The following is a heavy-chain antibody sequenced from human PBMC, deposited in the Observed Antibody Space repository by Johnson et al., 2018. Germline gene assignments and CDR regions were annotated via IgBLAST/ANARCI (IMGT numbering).Heavy chain of an antibody. CDR3: ATRPGATYYYDSKGTEGRAFDI. V-gene: IGHV3-9*01. CDR2: ISWNSGSI. D-gene: IGHD3-22*01. CDR1: GFTFDDYA. Sequence: VQLVESGGGLVQPGRSLRLSCAASGFTFDDYAMHWVRQAPGKGLEWVSGISWNSGSIGYADSVKGRFPISRDNAKNSLYLKMNSLRAEDTALYYWATRPGATYYYDSKGTEGRAFDIWGQGTMVTVSS. J-gene: IGHJ3*02.